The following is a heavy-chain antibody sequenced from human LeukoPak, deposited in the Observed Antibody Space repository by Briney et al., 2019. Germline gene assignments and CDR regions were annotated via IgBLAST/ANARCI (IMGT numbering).Heavy chain of an antibody. Sequence: ASVKVSCKSSGYTFTDYYLHWVRQAPRQGLEWMEWINPNSGATKYAQKFQGWVTMTRDTSISTAYMELGGLRSDVTAMYYCARGEYESSGYRSEAFDIWGQGTMVTASS. V-gene: IGHV1-2*04. D-gene: IGHD3-22*01. CDR1: GYTFTDYY. CDR3: ARGEYESSGYRSEAFDI. CDR2: INPNSGAT. J-gene: IGHJ3*02.